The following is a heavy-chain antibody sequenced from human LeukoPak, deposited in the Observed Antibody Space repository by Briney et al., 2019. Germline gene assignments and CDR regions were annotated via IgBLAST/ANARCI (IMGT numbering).Heavy chain of an antibody. D-gene: IGHD2-15*01. Sequence: PSETLSLTCTVSGYSISSGYYWGWIRQPPGKGLEWIGSIYHSGSTYYNPSLKSRVTISVDTSKNQFSLKLSSVTAADTAVYYCAREVPFCSSGGSCYRRFDSWGQGSLVTVSS. J-gene: IGHJ4*02. CDR1: GYSISSGYY. CDR3: AREVPFCSSGGSCYRRFDS. V-gene: IGHV4-38-2*02. CDR2: IYHSGST.